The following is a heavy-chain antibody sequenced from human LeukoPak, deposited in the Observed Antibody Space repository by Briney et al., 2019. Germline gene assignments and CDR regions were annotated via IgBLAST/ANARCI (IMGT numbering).Heavy chain of an antibody. Sequence: PSETLSLTCTVSGGSISNGGYYWSWIRQHPGKGLEWIGYIYYSGSTYYNPSLKSRVNISVDTPKNQFSLKLNSVTAADTAVYYCARAPTYSGSHYWGQGTLVTVSS. CDR3: ARAPTYSGSHY. CDR2: IYYSGST. V-gene: IGHV4-31*03. CDR1: GGSISNGGYY. J-gene: IGHJ4*02. D-gene: IGHD1-26*01.